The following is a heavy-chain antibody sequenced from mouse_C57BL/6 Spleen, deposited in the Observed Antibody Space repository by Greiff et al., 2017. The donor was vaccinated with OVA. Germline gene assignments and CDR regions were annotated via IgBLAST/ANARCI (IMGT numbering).Heavy chain of an antibody. Sequence: QVTLKESGPGILQSSQTLSLTCSFSGFSLSTSGMGVSWIRQPSGKGLEWLAQIYWDDDKRYNPSLKSRLTISKDTSRNQVFLKITSVDTADTATYDCARKASGTGFDYWGQGTTLTVSS. CDR3: ARKASGTGFDY. V-gene: IGHV8-12*01. J-gene: IGHJ2*01. CDR1: GFSLSTSGMG. CDR2: IYWDDDK. D-gene: IGHD4-1*01.